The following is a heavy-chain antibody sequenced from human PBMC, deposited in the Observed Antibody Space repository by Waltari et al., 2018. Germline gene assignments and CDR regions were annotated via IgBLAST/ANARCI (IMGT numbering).Heavy chain of an antibody. V-gene: IGHV4-31*03. Sequence: QVQLQESGPGLVTPSQTLSLTCTVSGGPISSGGYYWRWLRQHPGKGLEWIGYIYYSGSTYYNPSLKSRVTISVDTSKNQFSLKLSSVTAADTAVYYCASGRVATPFIFDYWGQGTLVTVSS. CDR3: ASGRVATPFIFDY. D-gene: IGHD5-12*01. CDR1: GGPISSGGYY. CDR2: IYYSGST. J-gene: IGHJ4*02.